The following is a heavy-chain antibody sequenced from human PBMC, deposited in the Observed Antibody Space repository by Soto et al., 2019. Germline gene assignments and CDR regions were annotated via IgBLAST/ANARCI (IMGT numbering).Heavy chain of an antibody. V-gene: IGHV1-69*02. D-gene: IGHD6-19*01. CDR3: AGGYSSGWYKFDY. CDR2: IIPILGIA. CDR1: GGTFSSYT. J-gene: IGHJ4*02. Sequence: QVQLVQSGAEVKKPGSSVKVSCKASGGTFSSYTISWVRQAPGQGLEWMGRIIPILGIANYAQKFQGRVTITADKSTSTAYMELSSLRSEDTAVYYCAGGYSSGWYKFDYWGQGTLVTGSS.